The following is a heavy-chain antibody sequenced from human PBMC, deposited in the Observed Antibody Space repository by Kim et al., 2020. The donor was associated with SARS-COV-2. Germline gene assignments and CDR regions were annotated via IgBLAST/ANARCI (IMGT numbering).Heavy chain of an antibody. D-gene: IGHD5-12*01. J-gene: IGHJ4*02. CDR3: ARVSGYNSIFDY. CDR1: GFTFSSCW. Sequence: GGSLRLSCAASGFTFSSCWMHWVRQAPGKGLVWVSRINSDGSSTNYADSVKGRFTISRDNAKNTLYLQMNSLSAEDTAVYYCARVSGYNSIFDYWGQGALVTGSS. V-gene: IGHV3-74*01. CDR2: INSDGSST.